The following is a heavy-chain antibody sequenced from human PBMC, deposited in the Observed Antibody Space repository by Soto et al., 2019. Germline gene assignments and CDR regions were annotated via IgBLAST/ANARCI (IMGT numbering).Heavy chain of an antibody. CDR1: GYGFTYYW. V-gene: IGHV5-51*03. J-gene: IGHJ3*02. CDR2: IYPGDSDT. Sequence: EVQLVQSGAEVKKPGESLKISCTGSGYGFTYYWIAWVRQLPGEGLEWMGIIYPGDSDTRYSPSFQGQVTIAADKSTTTAYKQWSSLKASDTAMYYWARPVVLFKRVDAFGKWGQGTMVTVSS. CDR3: ARPVVLFKRVDAFGK.